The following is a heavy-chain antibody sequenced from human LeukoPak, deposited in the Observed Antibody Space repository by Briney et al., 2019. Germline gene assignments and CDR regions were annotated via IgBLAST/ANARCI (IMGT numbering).Heavy chain of an antibody. CDR2: ISSSSGTI. Sequence: GGSLRLSCAASGFIFSNYNMNWVRQTPGKGLEWLSYISSSSGTIYYADSVKGRFTISGDNAKNSLYLQMNSLRAEDTAVYYCAKDAGGSTSPFDYWGQGTLVTVSS. CDR3: AKDAGGSTSPFDY. CDR1: GFIFSNYN. V-gene: IGHV3-48*01. J-gene: IGHJ4*02. D-gene: IGHD2-2*01.